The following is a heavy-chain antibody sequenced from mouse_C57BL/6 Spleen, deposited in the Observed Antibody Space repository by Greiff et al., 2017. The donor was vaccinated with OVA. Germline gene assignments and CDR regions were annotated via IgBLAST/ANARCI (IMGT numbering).Heavy chain of an antibody. J-gene: IGHJ4*01. D-gene: IGHD1-1*01. CDR3: TRNLLPRTGYAMDY. CDR1: GYTFTDYE. Sequence: QVQLKESGAELVRPGASVTLSCKASGYTFTDYEMHWVKQTPVHGLEWIGAIDPETGGTAYNQKFKGKAILTADKSSSTAYMELRSLTSEDSAVYYCTRNLLPRTGYAMDYWGQGTSVTVSS. CDR2: IDPETGGT. V-gene: IGHV1-15*01.